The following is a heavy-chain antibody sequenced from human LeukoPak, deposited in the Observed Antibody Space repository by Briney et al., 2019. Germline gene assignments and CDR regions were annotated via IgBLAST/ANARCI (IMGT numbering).Heavy chain of an antibody. V-gene: IGHV1-69*04. CDR3: ARGGGVGARFDY. Sequence: VASVKVSCKASGGTFSSYAISWVRQAPGQGLEWMGRIIPIFGIANYAQKFQGRVTITADKSTSTAYMELSSLRSEDTAVYYCARGGGVGARFDYWGQGTLVTVSS. J-gene: IGHJ4*02. CDR1: GGTFSSYA. CDR2: IIPIFGIA. D-gene: IGHD1-26*01.